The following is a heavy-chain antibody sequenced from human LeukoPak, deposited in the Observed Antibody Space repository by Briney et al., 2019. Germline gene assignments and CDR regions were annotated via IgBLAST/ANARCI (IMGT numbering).Heavy chain of an antibody. CDR1: GDSVSSNSAA. Sequence: SQTLSLTCAISGDSVSSNSAAWNWIRQSPSRGLEWLGRTYYRSKWYNEYAVSVNSRTAIKTDSAKNQFSLQLNSVTPEDTAVYYWEKGWPPNDYWGQGTLVPV. CDR2: TYYRSKWYN. V-gene: IGHV6-1*01. CDR3: EKGWPPNDY. D-gene: IGHD5-24*01. J-gene: IGHJ4*02.